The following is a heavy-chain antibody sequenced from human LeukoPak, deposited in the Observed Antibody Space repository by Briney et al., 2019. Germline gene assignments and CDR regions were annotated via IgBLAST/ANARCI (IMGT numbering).Heavy chain of an antibody. CDR3: ALAPGAYYYDSSGYGAFDI. D-gene: IGHD3-22*01. J-gene: IGHJ3*02. Sequence: SETLSLTCTVSSGSISSYYWSWIRQPPGKGLEWIGYIYYSGSTNYNPSLKSRVTISVDTSKNQFSLRLSSVTAADTAVYYCALAPGAYYYDSSGYGAFDIWGQGTMVTVSS. V-gene: IGHV4-59*01. CDR1: SGSISSYY. CDR2: IYYSGST.